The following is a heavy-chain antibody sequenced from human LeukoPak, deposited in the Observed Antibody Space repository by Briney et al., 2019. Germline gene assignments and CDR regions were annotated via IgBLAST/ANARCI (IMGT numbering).Heavy chain of an antibody. D-gene: IGHD5-12*01. Sequence: GGSLRLSCAASGFTFNTYGMSWVRQTPGKGLEWVSGISASGGSTYYADSVKGRFTISRDNFKNTLYLQLNSLRAEDTAVYYCAKYVIQQLRSSGYDYFDYWGQGTLVTVSS. CDR2: ISASGGST. V-gene: IGHV3-23*01. CDR1: GFTFNTYG. CDR3: AKYVIQQLRSSGYDYFDY. J-gene: IGHJ4*02.